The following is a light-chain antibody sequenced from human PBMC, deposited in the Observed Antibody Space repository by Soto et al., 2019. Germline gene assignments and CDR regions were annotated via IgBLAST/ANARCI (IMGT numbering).Light chain of an antibody. CDR2: AAS. CDR1: QSITNY. CDR3: QQSNSSPPT. Sequence: DIQMTQSPSALSASVGDRVTITCRANQSITNYLNWYQHKPGQAPNLLIYAASTLQAGVPSRFRGSGSGTDFTLTISSLQPEDFATYFCQQSNSSPPTFGGGTKVEIK. J-gene: IGKJ4*01. V-gene: IGKV1-39*01.